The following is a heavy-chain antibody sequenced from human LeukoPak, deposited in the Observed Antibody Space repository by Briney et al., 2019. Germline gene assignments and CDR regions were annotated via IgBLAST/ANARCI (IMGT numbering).Heavy chain of an antibody. Sequence: ASVKASCKASGYTFNGYYMHWVRQAPGQGLGWMGWINPKSGATNYAQKFQGRVTMTRDTSITTVYMELSRLTSDDTAVYYCAREHPSGNNGLYVDYWGQGTLVTVSS. D-gene: IGHD1/OR15-1a*01. CDR1: GYTFNGYY. CDR3: AREHPSGNNGLYVDY. V-gene: IGHV1-2*02. CDR2: INPKSGAT. J-gene: IGHJ4*02.